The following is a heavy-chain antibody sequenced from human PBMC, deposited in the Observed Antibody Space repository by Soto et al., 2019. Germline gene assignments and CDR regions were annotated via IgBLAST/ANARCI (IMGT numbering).Heavy chain of an antibody. Sequence: SETLSLTCTVSGGSISSYYWSWIRQPPGKGLEWIGYIYYSGSTNYNPSLKSRVTISVDTSKNQFSLKLTSVTAADTGVYYCQGGDFWGQGTRVTVSS. J-gene: IGHJ4*02. V-gene: IGHV4-59*12. CDR1: GGSISSYY. D-gene: IGHD3-16*01. CDR3: QGGDF. CDR2: IYYSGST.